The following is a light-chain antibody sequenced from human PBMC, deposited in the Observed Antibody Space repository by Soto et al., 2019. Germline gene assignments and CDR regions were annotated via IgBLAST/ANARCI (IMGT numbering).Light chain of an antibody. CDR2: STS. CDR3: LLHYGSAQV. V-gene: IGLV7-43*01. Sequence: QTVVTHEPSLTVAPGGTVTLTCASSTGAVTSDYYPNWVQQKPGQAPRALMYSTSDKHSWTPARFSGSILGGKAALTLSGVQHEDESEYYCLLHYGSAQVFGGGTTLTVL. CDR1: TGAVTSDYY. J-gene: IGLJ3*02.